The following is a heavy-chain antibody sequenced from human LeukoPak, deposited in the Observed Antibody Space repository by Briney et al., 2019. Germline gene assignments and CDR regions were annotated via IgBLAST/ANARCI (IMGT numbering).Heavy chain of an antibody. CDR2: ISGNGDST. Sequence: GGSLRLSYVASGFMFRSYAMCWVRQAPGKELEWVSFISGNGDSTYYPDSVEGRFTVSRDNSKNTLYLQMNSLRPGDTAVYYCTKDRPGSFDYWGQGAPVTVSS. D-gene: IGHD6-19*01. CDR1: GFMFRSYA. V-gene: IGHV3-23*01. J-gene: IGHJ4*02. CDR3: TKDRPGSFDY.